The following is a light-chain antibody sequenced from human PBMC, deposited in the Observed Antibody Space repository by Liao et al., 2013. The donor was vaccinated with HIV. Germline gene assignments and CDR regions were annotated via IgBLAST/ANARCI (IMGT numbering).Light chain of an antibody. CDR3: QVWDSSGDQRV. J-gene: IGLJ3*02. CDR2: YNS. Sequence: GSVAPGKTARFTCGGDNIGTKSVHWYQQKLGQAPVLVIYYNSDRPSGIPERFSGSNSGNTATLTISRVEAGDEADYFCQVWDSSGDQRVFGGGTKLTVL. V-gene: IGLV3-21*01. CDR1: NIGTKS.